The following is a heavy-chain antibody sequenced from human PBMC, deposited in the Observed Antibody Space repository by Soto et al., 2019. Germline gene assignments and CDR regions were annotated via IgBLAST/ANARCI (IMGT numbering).Heavy chain of an antibody. J-gene: IGHJ3*02. V-gene: IGHV4-34*01. CDR2: INHSGST. CDR1: GGSFSGYY. CDR3: ARRHYYGSWRYAFDI. D-gene: IGHD3-10*01. Sequence: QVQLQQWGAGLLKPWETLSLTCAVYGGSFSGYYLSWIRQPPGKGLEWIGEINHSGSTNYNPSLKSRVTISVDTSNNHFSLKLSSVTAADTAEYYCARRHYYGSWRYAFDIWGQGTMVTVSS.